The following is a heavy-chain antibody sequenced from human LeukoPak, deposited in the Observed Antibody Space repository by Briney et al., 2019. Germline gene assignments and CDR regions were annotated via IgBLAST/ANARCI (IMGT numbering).Heavy chain of an antibody. CDR1: GFTFSSYG. CDR2: IRYDGSNK. D-gene: IGHD6-13*01. Sequence: GGSLRLSCAASGFTFSSYGMHWVRQAPGKGLEWVAFIRYDGSNKYYADSVKGRFTISRDNSKNTLYLQMNSLRAEDTAVYYCAKLKDSSSWYEFRPFDLWGRGTLVTVSS. V-gene: IGHV3-30*02. J-gene: IGHJ2*01. CDR3: AKLKDSSSWYEFRPFDL.